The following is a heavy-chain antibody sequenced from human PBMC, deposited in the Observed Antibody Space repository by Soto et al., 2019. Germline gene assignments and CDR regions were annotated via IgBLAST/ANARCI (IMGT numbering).Heavy chain of an antibody. CDR3: ARVITMVRGVITPFDP. D-gene: IGHD3-10*01. Sequence: SETLSLTCTVSGGSISSGGYYWSWIRQHPGKGLEWIGYIYYSGSTYYNPSLKSRVTISVDTSKNQFSLKLSSVTAADTAVYYCARVITMVRGVITPFDPWGQGTLVTVSS. CDR1: GGSISSGGYY. V-gene: IGHV4-31*03. CDR2: IYYSGST. J-gene: IGHJ5*02.